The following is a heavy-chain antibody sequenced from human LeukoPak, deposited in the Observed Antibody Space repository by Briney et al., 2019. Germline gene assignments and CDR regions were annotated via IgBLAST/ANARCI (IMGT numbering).Heavy chain of an antibody. Sequence: ASVKVSCKASGYTFTGYYMHWVRQAPGQGLEWVGWINPNSGGTNYAQKFQGRVTMTRDTSISTAYMELSRLRSDDTAVYYCARDFDYGDYRSHYYYYMDVWGKGTTVTVSS. D-gene: IGHD4-17*01. CDR1: GYTFTGYY. J-gene: IGHJ6*03. V-gene: IGHV1-2*02. CDR2: INPNSGGT. CDR3: ARDFDYGDYRSHYYYYMDV.